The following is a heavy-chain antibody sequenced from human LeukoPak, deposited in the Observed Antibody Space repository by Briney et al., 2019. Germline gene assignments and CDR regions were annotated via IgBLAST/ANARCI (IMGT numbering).Heavy chain of an antibody. J-gene: IGHJ5*02. Sequence: SETLSLTCTVSGGSFSSGSYYWSWIRQPAGKGLEWIGRIYTSGSINYNPSLKSRVTISVDTSKNQFSLKLSSVTAADTAVYYCAREFSSGYDRKGFDPWGQGTLVTVSS. V-gene: IGHV4-61*02. CDR2: IYTSGSI. CDR3: AREFSSGYDRKGFDP. D-gene: IGHD5-12*01. CDR1: GGSFSSGSYY.